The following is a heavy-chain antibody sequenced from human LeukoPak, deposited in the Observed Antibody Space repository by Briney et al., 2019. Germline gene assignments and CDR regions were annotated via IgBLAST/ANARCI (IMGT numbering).Heavy chain of an antibody. CDR2: IYYSGST. Sequence: SETLSLTCTVSSGSISSSSYYWGWIRQPPGKGLEWIGSIYYSGSTYYNPSLKSRVTISVDTSKNQFSLKLSSVTAADTAVYYCARQGHYGDYPKFDYWGQGTLVTVSS. D-gene: IGHD4-17*01. J-gene: IGHJ4*02. V-gene: IGHV4-39*01. CDR1: SGSISSSSYY. CDR3: ARQGHYGDYPKFDY.